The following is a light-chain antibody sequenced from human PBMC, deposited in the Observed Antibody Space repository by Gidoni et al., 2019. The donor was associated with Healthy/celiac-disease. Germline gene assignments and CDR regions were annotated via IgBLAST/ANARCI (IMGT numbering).Light chain of an antibody. CDR3: QQYGSSPWT. CDR1: QSVSSSY. J-gene: IGKJ1*01. Sequence: IVLPQYPGTLSLSPGERATLSCRASQSVSSSYLAWYQQKPGQAPRLLIYGASSRATGIPDRFSGSGSGTDFTLTISRLEPEDFAVYYCQQYGSSPWTFGQGTKVEIK. V-gene: IGKV3-20*01. CDR2: GAS.